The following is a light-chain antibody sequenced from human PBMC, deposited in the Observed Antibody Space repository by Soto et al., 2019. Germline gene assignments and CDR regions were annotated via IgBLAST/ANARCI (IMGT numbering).Light chain of an antibody. V-gene: IGLV2-11*01. J-gene: IGLJ2*01. Sequence: QSALTQPRSVSGSPGQSVTISCTGTSSDVGGYNYVSWYQQHPGKAPKLMIYDVSKRPSGVPDRFSGSKSGNTASLTISGLQAEEEADYYCCSYAGSALFGGGTKLTVL. CDR2: DVS. CDR3: CSYAGSAL. CDR1: SSDVGGYNY.